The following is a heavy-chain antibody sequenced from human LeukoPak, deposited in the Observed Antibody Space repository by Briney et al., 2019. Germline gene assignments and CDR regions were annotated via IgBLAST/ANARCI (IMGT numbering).Heavy chain of an antibody. V-gene: IGHV3-53*01. J-gene: IGHJ3*02. CDR3: AGYCSSTSCYAFDI. CDR1: GFTVSSNY. CDR2: IYSGGST. D-gene: IGHD2-2*01. Sequence: PGGSLRLSCAASGFTVSSNYMSWVRQAPGKGLEWVSVIYSGGSTYYADSVKGRFTISRDNAKNSLYLQMNSLRAEDTAVYYCAGYCSSTSCYAFDIWGQGTMVTVSS.